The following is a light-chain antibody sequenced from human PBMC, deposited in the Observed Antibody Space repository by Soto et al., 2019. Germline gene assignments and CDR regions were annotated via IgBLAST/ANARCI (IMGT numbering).Light chain of an antibody. CDR2: DAS. CDR1: QSVSNN. V-gene: IGKV3-15*01. J-gene: IGKJ5*01. Sequence: EILMTQSPATLSVSPGEGATLSCRASQSVSNNVAWYQQKPGQAPRLLILDASTRATGIPARFSGSGSGTEFTLTISSLQSEDFAFYYCQQYNNWFSITFGQGTRLEIK. CDR3: QQYNNWFSIT.